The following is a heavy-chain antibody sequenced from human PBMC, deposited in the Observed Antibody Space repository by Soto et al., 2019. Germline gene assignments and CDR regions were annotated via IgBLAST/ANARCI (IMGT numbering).Heavy chain of an antibody. D-gene: IGHD2-15*01. CDR1: GGTFSSYT. J-gene: IGHJ4*02. CDR2: IIPILGIA. V-gene: IGHV1-69*02. Sequence: QVQLVQSGAEVKKPGSSVKVSCKASGGTFSSYTISWVRQAPGQGLEWMGRIIPILGIANYAQKFQGRVTITADKSTSTAYMELSSLRSEDTAVYYCARSPVVESFDYWGQGTLVTVSS. CDR3: ARSPVVESFDY.